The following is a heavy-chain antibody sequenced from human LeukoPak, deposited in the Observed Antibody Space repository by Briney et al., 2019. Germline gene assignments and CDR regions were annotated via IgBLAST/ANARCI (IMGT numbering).Heavy chain of an antibody. V-gene: IGHV3-7*01. CDR3: ARDSSDYYDSSGYPDY. CDR2: IKQDGSEK. D-gene: IGHD3-22*01. Sequence: VGSLRLSCAASGFTFSSYAMSWVRQAPGKGLEWVANIKQDGSEKYYVDSVKGRFTISRDNAKNSLYLQMNSLRAEDTAVYYCARDSSDYYDSSGYPDYWGQGTLVTVSS. CDR1: GFTFSSYA. J-gene: IGHJ4*02.